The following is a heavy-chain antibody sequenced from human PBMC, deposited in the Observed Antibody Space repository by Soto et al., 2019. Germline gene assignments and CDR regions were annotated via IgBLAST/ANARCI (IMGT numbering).Heavy chain of an antibody. CDR1: GFSFSTYA. Sequence: GGSLRLSCAASGFSFSTYAMHWVRQAPGKGLDWVALVSYDGNDNYYADSVKGRFTISRDNSKNTLYLQMDSLRPEDTAIYFCARGPNYFDSGAYFAYWGQGALVTSPQ. D-gene: IGHD3-22*01. V-gene: IGHV3-30-3*01. CDR2: VSYDGNDN. J-gene: IGHJ4*02. CDR3: ARGPNYFDSGAYFAY.